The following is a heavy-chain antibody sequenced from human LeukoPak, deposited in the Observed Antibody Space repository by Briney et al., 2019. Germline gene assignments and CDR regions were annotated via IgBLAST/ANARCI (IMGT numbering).Heavy chain of an antibody. D-gene: IGHD4-17*01. Sequence: QSGGSLRLSCSASGFTFSSYGMHWVRQAPGKGLEWVAVIWYDGSNKYYADSVKGRFTISRDNSKNTLYLQMNSLRAEDAAVYYCAGDYGEHYYGMDVWGQGTTVTVSS. CDR2: IWYDGSNK. V-gene: IGHV3-33*01. J-gene: IGHJ6*02. CDR1: GFTFSSYG. CDR3: AGDYGEHYYGMDV.